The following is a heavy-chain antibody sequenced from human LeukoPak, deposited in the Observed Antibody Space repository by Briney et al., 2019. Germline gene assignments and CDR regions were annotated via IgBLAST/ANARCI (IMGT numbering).Heavy chain of an antibody. V-gene: IGHV4-34*01. Sequence: SETLSLTCAVYGGSFSGYYWSWIRQPQGKGLEWIGEINHSGSTNYNPSLKSRVTISVDTSKNQFSLKLSSVAAADTAVYYCARERGAAAQSISEETFDYWGQGTLVTVSS. D-gene: IGHD6-13*01. CDR2: INHSGST. J-gene: IGHJ4*02. CDR1: GGSFSGYY. CDR3: ARERGAAAQSISEETFDY.